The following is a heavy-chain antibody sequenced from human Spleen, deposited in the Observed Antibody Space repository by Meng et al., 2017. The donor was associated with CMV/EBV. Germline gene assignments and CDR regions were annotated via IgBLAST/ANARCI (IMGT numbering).Heavy chain of an antibody. CDR1: FTFSSYA. Sequence: FTFSSYAMHWVRQAPAKGLEYVSAISSNGGSTYYADSVKGRFTISRDNSKNTLYLQMGSLRAEDMAVYYCARAAPPEYSSSSSYFDYWGQGTLVTVSS. CDR3: ARAAPPEYSSSSSYFDY. CDR2: ISSNGGST. V-gene: IGHV3-64*02. D-gene: IGHD6-6*01. J-gene: IGHJ4*02.